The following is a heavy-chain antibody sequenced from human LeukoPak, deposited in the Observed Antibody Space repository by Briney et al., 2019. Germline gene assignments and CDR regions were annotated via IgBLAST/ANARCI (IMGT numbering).Heavy chain of an antibody. Sequence: SVKVSCKASGGTFSSYAISWVRQAPGQGLEWMGGIIPIFGTANYAQKFQGRVTMTRDTSISTAYMELTSLRSDDTAVYYCVKGDYYGSGTIIVLWGQGTLVTVSS. CDR1: GGTFSSYA. CDR3: VKGDYYGSGTIIVL. V-gene: IGHV1-69*05. CDR2: IIPIFGTA. D-gene: IGHD3-10*01. J-gene: IGHJ4*02.